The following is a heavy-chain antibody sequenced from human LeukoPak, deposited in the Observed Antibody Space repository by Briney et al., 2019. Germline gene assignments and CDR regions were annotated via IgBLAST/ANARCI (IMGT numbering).Heavy chain of an antibody. J-gene: IGHJ5*02. D-gene: IGHD3-16*01. CDR1: GFTFSSYS. CDR2: ISSSSSYI. CDR3: ARRLGIGGNWFDP. Sequence: PGGSLRLSCAASGFTFSSYSMNWVRQAPGKGLEWVSSISSSSSYIYYADSVKGRFTISRDNAKNSLYLQMNSLRAEDTAVYYCARRLGIGGNWFDPWGQGTLVTVSS. V-gene: IGHV3-21*01.